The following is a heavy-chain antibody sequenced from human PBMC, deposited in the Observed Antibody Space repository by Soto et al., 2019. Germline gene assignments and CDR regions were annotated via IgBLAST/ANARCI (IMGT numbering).Heavy chain of an antibody. J-gene: IGHJ4*02. D-gene: IGHD1-26*01. CDR2: FDPEDGET. Sequence: ASVKVSCKVSGYTLTELSMHWVRQAPGKGLEWMGGFDPEDGETIYAQKFQGRVTMTEDTSTDTVYMELSSLRSEDTAVYYCATGPRYSGSYLHYWGQGTLVTVSS. CDR1: GYTLTELS. CDR3: ATGPRYSGSYLHY. V-gene: IGHV1-24*01.